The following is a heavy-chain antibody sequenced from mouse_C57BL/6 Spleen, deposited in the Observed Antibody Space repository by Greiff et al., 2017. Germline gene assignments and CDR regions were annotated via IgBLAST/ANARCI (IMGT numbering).Heavy chain of an antibody. V-gene: IGHV10-1*01. CDR1: GFSFNTYA. D-gene: IGHD1-1*01. Sequence: EVKLVESGGGLVQPKGSLKLSCAASGFSFNTYAMNWVRQAPGKGLEWVARIRSKSNNYATYYADSVKDRFTISSDDSESMLYLQMNNLKTEDTAMYYCGRQSSDAMDYWGQGTSVTVAS. CDR3: GRQSSDAMDY. CDR2: IRSKSNNYAT. J-gene: IGHJ4*01.